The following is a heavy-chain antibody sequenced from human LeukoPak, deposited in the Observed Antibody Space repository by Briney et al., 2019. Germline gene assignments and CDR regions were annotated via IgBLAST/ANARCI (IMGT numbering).Heavy chain of an antibody. CDR3: ERDILTGSPRDAFDI. J-gene: IGHJ3*02. V-gene: IGHV4-39*01. CDR1: GGSISSSSYY. D-gene: IGHD3-9*01. Sequence: PSETLSLTCTVSGGSISSSSYYWGWIRQPPGKGLEWIGSIYYSGSTYYNPSLKSRVTISVDTSKNQFSLKLSSVTAADTAAYYCERDILTGSPRDAFDIWGQGTMVTVSS. CDR2: IYYSGST.